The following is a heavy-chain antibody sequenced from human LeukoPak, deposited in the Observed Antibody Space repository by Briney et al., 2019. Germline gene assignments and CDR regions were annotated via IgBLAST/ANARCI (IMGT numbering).Heavy chain of an antibody. CDR3: ARDVGNAYYYYMDV. CDR1: GGSISSYY. Sequence: SETLSLTCTVSGGSISSYYWSWIRQPPGKGLEWIGYIYNSGSTTYNPSLKSRVTISVDTSKNQFSLKLNSVTAADTAVYYCARDVGNAYYYYMDVWGKGTTATVSS. J-gene: IGHJ6*03. V-gene: IGHV4-59*01. CDR2: IYNSGST.